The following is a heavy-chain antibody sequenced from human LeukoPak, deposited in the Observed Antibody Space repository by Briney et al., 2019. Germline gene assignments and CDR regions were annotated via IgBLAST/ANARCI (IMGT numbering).Heavy chain of an antibody. CDR2: ISYHGSNK. V-gene: IGHV3-30*04. CDR1: GFTFSNYA. Sequence: TGGSLRLSCAASGFTFSNYAMHWVRQAPGKGLEWVALISYHGSNKYYADSVKGRFTISRDNSKNTLYLQMNSLRAEDTAVYYCARGRLIRDTGFDYWGQGTLVTVSS. D-gene: IGHD5-18*01. CDR3: ARGRLIRDTGFDY. J-gene: IGHJ4*02.